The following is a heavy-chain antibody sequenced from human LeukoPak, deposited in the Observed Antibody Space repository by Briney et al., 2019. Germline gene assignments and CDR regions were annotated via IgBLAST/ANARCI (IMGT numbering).Heavy chain of an antibody. Sequence: GGSLRLSCAASGFTFSSYSMNWVRQAPGKGLEWVSSISSSSSYIYYADSVKGRFTISRDNAKNPLYLQMNSLRAEDTAVYYCASFGFSGYQDYWGQGTLVTVSS. J-gene: IGHJ4*02. V-gene: IGHV3-21*01. CDR2: ISSSSSYI. D-gene: IGHD5-12*01. CDR1: GFTFSSYS. CDR3: ASFGFSGYQDY.